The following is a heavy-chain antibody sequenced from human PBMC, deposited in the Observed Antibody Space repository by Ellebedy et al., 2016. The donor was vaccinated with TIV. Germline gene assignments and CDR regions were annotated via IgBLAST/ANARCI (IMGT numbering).Heavy chain of an antibody. D-gene: IGHD2/OR15-2a*01. CDR1: DGSIRPYY. CDR2: AYHSGST. J-gene: IGHJ6*03. Sequence: SETLSLTCVVSDGSIRPYYWTWIRQPPGRGLEWIGYAYHSGSTDYKPSLESRVTISVDTSKNQISLRLTSVTAADTAVYYCARVGTELVTVEEYYYYMDVWGKGTTVTVSS. V-gene: IGHV4-59*01. CDR3: ARVGTELVTVEEYYYYMDV.